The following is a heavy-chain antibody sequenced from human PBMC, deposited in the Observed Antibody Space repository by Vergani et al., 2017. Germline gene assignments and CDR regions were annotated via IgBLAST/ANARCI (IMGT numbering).Heavy chain of an antibody. CDR1: GGSFSGYY. CDR2: IYHSGST. V-gene: IGHV4-34*01. Sequence: QVQLQQWGAGLLKPSETLSLTCAVYGGSFSGYYWSWIRQPPGKGLEWIGYIYHSGSTYYNPSLKSRVTISVDRSKNQFSLKLSSVTAADTAVYYCARGGGVVPAATYFDYWGQGTLVTVSS. CDR3: ARGGGVVPAATYFDY. J-gene: IGHJ4*02. D-gene: IGHD2-2*01.